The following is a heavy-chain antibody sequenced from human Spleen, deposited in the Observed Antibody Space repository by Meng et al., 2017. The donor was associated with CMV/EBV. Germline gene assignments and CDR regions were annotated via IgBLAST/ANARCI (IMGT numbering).Heavy chain of an antibody. V-gene: IGHV3-30-3*01. D-gene: IGHD2-8*01. CDR3: ARDQEDIVHPRLYYYYYGMDV. CDR2: ISYDGSNK. CDR1: GFTFSSYA. Sequence: GESLKISCTDSGFTFSSYAMHWVRQAPGKGLEWVAVISYDGSNKYYADSVKGRFTISRDNSKNTLYLQMNSLRAEDTAVYYCARDQEDIVHPRLYYYYYGMDVWGQGTTVTVSS. J-gene: IGHJ6*02.